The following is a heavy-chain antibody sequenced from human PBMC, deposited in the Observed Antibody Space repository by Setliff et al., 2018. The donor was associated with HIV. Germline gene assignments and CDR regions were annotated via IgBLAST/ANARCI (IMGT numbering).Heavy chain of an antibody. V-gene: IGHV1-3*01. Sequence: GASVKVSCKASGYTFTSYAMHWVRQAPGQRLGWMGWIHAGNGYTKYSQKFQGRVTFTRDTSASAAYMDLSSLRSEDTAVYYCARIWGIPPLYYFDYWGQGTLVTVSS. CDR1: GYTFTSYA. D-gene: IGHD3-16*01. CDR3: ARIWGIPPLYYFDY. CDR2: IHAGNGYT. J-gene: IGHJ4*02.